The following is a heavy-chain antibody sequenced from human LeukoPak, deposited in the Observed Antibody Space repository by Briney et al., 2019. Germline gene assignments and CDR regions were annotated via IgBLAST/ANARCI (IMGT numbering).Heavy chain of an antibody. J-gene: IGHJ4*02. D-gene: IGHD6-19*01. CDR3: AKVQPQWLGGSPEYYFDY. V-gene: IGHV1-69*04. CDR2: IIPILGIA. CDR1: GGTFSSYA. Sequence: VASVKVSCKASGGTFSSYAISWVRQAPGQGLEWMGRIIPILGIANYAQKFQGRVTITADKSTSTAYMELSSLRSEDTAVYYCAKVQPQWLGGSPEYYFDYWGQGTLVTVSS.